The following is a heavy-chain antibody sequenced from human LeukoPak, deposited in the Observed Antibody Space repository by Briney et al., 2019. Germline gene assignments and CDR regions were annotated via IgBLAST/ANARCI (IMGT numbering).Heavy chain of an antibody. Sequence: GGSLRLSCAASGFTFSNYWMSWVRQAPGKGPEWVANIHQDGSEKYYVDSVKGRFTISRDNAKNSLYLQMDSLRAEDTAIYYCARDKVVGATYFDYWGQGTLVTVSS. CDR2: IHQDGSEK. D-gene: IGHD1-26*01. CDR3: ARDKVVGATYFDY. V-gene: IGHV3-7*01. J-gene: IGHJ4*02. CDR1: GFTFSNYW.